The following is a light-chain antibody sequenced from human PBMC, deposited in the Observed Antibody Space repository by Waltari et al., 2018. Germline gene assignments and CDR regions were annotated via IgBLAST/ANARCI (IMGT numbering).Light chain of an antibody. CDR3: QQYNNWPPMT. CDR2: DAS. J-gene: IGKJ1*01. CDR1: QSVSSN. Sequence: EVVMTQSPATLSVSPGERATLSCRASQSVSSNLAWYQQKPGQAPRLLISDASTRATGIPARFSGSGSGTEFTLTISSLQSEDFAVYYCQQYNNWPPMTFGQGTEVEIK. V-gene: IGKV3-15*01.